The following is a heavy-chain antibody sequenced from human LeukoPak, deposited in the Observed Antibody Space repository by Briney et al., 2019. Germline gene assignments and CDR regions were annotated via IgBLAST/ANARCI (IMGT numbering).Heavy chain of an antibody. V-gene: IGHV3-21*01. CDR3: ARARGTDY. J-gene: IGHJ4*02. CDR1: GFTFSSYS. Sequence: GGSLRLSCAASGFTFSSYSINWVRQAPGKGLEWVSSISSGSTYIYYTDSVKGRFTISRDNARNSLFLQMNSLRAEDTAVYYCARARGTDYWGQGTLVTVSS. CDR2: ISSGSTYI. D-gene: IGHD3-10*01.